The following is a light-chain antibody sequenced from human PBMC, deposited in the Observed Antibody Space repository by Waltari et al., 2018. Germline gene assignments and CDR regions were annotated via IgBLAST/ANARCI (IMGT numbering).Light chain of an antibody. CDR3: QALGTGAWV. CDR1: ILGNKY. CDR2: QDT. J-gene: IGLJ3*02. Sequence: SFELTQPPSVSMSPGQTASIPCSGDILGNKYASWYQHKPGQSPLLVIYQDTKRPPGIPARFSGSKSGNAATLTISGTQAMDEADYYCQALGTGAWVFGGGTKLTVL. V-gene: IGLV3-1*01.